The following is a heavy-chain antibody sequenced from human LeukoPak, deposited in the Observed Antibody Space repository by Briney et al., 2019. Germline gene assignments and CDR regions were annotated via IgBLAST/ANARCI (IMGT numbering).Heavy chain of an antibody. D-gene: IGHD6-13*01. J-gene: IGHJ6*03. Sequence: PSETLSLTCTVSGGSISSYYWSWIRQPPGKGLEWIGYIYYSGSTNHNPSLKSRVTISVDTSKNQFPLKLSSVTAADTAVYCCARDSSSRTYYYYYYMDVRGKGTTVTVSS. CDR3: ARDSSSRTYYYYYYMDV. V-gene: IGHV4-59*01. CDR1: GGSISSYY. CDR2: IYYSGST.